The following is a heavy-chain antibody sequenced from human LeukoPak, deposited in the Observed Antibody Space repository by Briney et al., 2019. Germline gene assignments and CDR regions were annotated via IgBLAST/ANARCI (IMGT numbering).Heavy chain of an antibody. CDR3: AKDPNNYYGSGSYLEY. CDR2: ISYDGSNK. V-gene: IGHV3-30*18. CDR1: GFTFSSYG. J-gene: IGHJ4*02. D-gene: IGHD3-10*01. Sequence: GGSLRLSCAASGFTFSSYGMHWVRQAPGKGLEWVAVISYDGSNKYYADSVKGRFTISRDNSKNTLYLQMNSLRAEDTAVYYCAKDPNNYYGSGSYLEYWGQGTLVTVSS.